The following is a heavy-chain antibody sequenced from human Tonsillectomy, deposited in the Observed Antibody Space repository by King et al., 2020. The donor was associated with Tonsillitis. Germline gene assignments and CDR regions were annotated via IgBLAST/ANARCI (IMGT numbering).Heavy chain of an antibody. CDR2: INPSGGSA. J-gene: IGHJ4*02. CDR3: ARGVIAVAGTRDYFDY. Sequence: QLVQSGTEVKKPGASVKVSCEAFGYTFISYYIHWVRQAPGQGLEWMGVINPSGGSANYAQKFQGRVTMTRDTSTNTVYMELSSRRSEDTAVYYCARGVIAVAGTRDYFDYWGQGTLVTVSS. CDR1: GYTFISYY. D-gene: IGHD6-19*01. V-gene: IGHV1-46*03.